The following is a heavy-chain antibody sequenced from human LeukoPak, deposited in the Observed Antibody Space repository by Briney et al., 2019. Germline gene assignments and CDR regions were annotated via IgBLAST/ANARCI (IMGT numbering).Heavy chain of an antibody. V-gene: IGHV3-11*01. D-gene: IGHD5-24*01. J-gene: IGHJ4*02. CDR3: ARWLQL. CDR1: GFSLTDYY. Sequence: GGSLRLSCAASGFSLTDYYVTWIRQVPGKGLEWVSYITATGSTTYYADSVKGRFTISRDNAKNSLYLQMNSLRAEDTAVYYCARWLQLWGQGTLVTVSS. CDR2: ITATGSTT.